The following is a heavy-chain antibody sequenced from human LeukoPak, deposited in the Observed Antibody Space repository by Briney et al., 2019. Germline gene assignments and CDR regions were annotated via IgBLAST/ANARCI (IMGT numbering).Heavy chain of an antibody. CDR3: ARDGWYSSSPFDY. D-gene: IGHD6-6*01. CDR1: GGTFSSYA. CDR2: IIPIFGTA. J-gene: IGHJ4*02. Sequence: SVKVSCKASGGTFSSYAISWVRQAPGQGLEWMGGIIPIFGTANYAQKFQGRVTITTDESTSTAYMELSSLRSEDTAVYYCARDGWYSSSPFDYWGQGTLVTVPS. V-gene: IGHV1-69*05.